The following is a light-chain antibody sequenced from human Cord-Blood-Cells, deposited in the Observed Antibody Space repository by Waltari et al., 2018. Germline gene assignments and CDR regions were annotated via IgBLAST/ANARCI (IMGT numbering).Light chain of an antibody. J-gene: IGLJ3*02. CDR1: SSDVGSYNL. Sequence: QSALTQPASVSGSPGQSITIPCTGTSSDVGSYNLVSWYQKHPGKAPKLMIYEGSKRPSGVSKRFAGSKSGNTASLTISGLQAEDEADYYCCSYAGSSPWVFGGGTKLTVL. V-gene: IGLV2-23*01. CDR2: EGS. CDR3: CSYAGSSPWV.